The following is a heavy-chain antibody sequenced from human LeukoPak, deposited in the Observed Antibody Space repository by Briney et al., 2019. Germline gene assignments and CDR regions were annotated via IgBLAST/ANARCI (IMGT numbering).Heavy chain of an antibody. CDR1: GDSFSSVTDY. D-gene: IGHD6-19*01. J-gene: IGHJ4*02. CDR2: GDYSGGT. CDR3: AGERGEEYSSGWYKRNYFDN. Sequence: SENLSLTCTVSGDSFSSVTDYWAWIRQPPGKGPEWIASGDYSGGTYYNPSLESRVAISADMSKNQYSLKLTSVTGADTAVYYCAGERGEEYSSGWYKRNYFDNWGQGIRVTVSS. V-gene: IGHV4-39*07.